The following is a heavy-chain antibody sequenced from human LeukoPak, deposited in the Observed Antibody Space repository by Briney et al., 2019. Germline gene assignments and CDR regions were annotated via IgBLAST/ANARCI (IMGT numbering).Heavy chain of an antibody. Sequence: GASVKVSCKVSGYTLTELSMHWVRQAPGKGLEWMGGFDPEDGETIYAQKFQGRVTMTEDTSTDTAYMELSSLRSEDTAVYYCATAGCDSGGSCYWFDPWGQGTLVTVSS. CDR2: FDPEDGET. V-gene: IGHV1-24*01. J-gene: IGHJ5*02. CDR1: GYTLTELS. CDR3: ATAGCDSGGSCYWFDP. D-gene: IGHD2-15*01.